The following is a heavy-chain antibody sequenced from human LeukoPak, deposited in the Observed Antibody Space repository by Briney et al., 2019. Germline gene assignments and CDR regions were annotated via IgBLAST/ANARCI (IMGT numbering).Heavy chain of an antibody. D-gene: IGHD2-2*02. Sequence: SETLSLTCAVYGASFSGYYWSLIRQPPGKGLEWIGEINHSGSTNYNPSLKSRVTISVDTSKNQFSLKLSSVTAADTAVYYCARVELDIVVVPAAITFDYWGQGTLVTVSS. V-gene: IGHV4-34*01. CDR3: ARVELDIVVVPAAITFDY. J-gene: IGHJ4*02. CDR1: GASFSGYY. CDR2: INHSGST.